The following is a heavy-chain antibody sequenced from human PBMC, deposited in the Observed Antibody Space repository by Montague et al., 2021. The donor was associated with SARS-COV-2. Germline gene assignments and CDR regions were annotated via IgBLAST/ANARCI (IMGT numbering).Heavy chain of an antibody. D-gene: IGHD3-10*01. Sequence: SLRLSCAASGFIFKDYWMHWVRQVPGKGLVWVSRINGVGSATTYADFVKGRFTISRGNAENTLYLQMDSLRAEDTAAYYCARDFAHRGDWGQGTLVTVSS. J-gene: IGHJ4*02. CDR3: ARDFAHRGD. V-gene: IGHV3-74*01. CDR1: GFIFKDYW. CDR2: INGVGSAT.